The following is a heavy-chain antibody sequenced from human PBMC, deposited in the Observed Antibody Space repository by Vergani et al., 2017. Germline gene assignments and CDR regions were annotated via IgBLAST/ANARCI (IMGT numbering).Heavy chain of an antibody. J-gene: IGHJ6*02. CDR3: ARVYSSTNYAMDV. V-gene: IGHV2-70*01. D-gene: IGHD6-19*01. Sequence: QVTLRESGPALVKPTQTLTLTCTFSGFSILTSEMCVSWIRQPPGKALEWLALIDWDDDKYYSTSLKTRLTISKDNFRNQVVLTMTNMDPVDTATYYCARVYSSTNYAMDVWGQGTTVTVSS. CDR1: GFSILTSEMC. CDR2: IDWDDDK.